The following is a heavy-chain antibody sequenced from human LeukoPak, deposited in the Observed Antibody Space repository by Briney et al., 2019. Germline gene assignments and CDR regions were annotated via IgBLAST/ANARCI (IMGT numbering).Heavy chain of an antibody. CDR1: GFTFSSYA. Sequence: GGSLRLSCAASGFTFSSYAMHWVRQAPGKGLEWVAVISYDGSNKYYADSVKGRFTISRDNSKNTLYLQMNSLRAEDTAVYYCARDGDSYDFWSGPSIPFVYWGQGTLVTVSS. CDR3: ARDGDSYDFWSGPSIPFVY. V-gene: IGHV3-30-3*01. D-gene: IGHD3-3*01. J-gene: IGHJ4*02. CDR2: ISYDGSNK.